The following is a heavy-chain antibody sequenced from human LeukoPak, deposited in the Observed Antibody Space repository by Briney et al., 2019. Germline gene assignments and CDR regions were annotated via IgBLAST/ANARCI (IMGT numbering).Heavy chain of an antibody. D-gene: IGHD3-22*01. Sequence: ASVKVSCKASGYTFTSYGFSWVRQAPGQGLEWMGWISTYNGNTNCAQRLQGRVTMTTDTSTSTAYMELRSLRSDDTVVYYCARGSMMVVGSHSMDVWGQGTTVTVSS. CDR2: ISTYNGNT. J-gene: IGHJ6*02. CDR1: GYTFTSYG. V-gene: IGHV1-18*01. CDR3: ARGSMMVVGSHSMDV.